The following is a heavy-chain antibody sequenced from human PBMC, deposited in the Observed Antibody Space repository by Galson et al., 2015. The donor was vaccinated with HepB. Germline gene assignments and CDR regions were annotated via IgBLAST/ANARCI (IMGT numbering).Heavy chain of an antibody. D-gene: IGHD3-22*01. CDR3: ARDYYDSSGLDY. CDR1: GFTFSDHY. CDR2: TRNKANSYTT. V-gene: IGHV3-72*01. J-gene: IGHJ4*02. Sequence: LRLSCAASGFTFSDHYMDWVRQAPGKGLEWVGRTRNKANSYTTEYAASVKGRFTISRDDSKNSLYLQMNSLKTEDTAVYYCARDYYDSSGLDYWGQGTLVTVSS.